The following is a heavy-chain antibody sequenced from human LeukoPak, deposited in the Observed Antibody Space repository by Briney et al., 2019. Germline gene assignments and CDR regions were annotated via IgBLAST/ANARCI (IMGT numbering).Heavy chain of an antibody. V-gene: IGHV3-20*04. D-gene: IGHD3-16*01. J-gene: IGHJ4*02. CDR2: INWNGGST. CDR3: ARDGSDDYVWGSYRPDY. CDR1: GFTFDDYG. Sequence: GGTLRLSCAASGFTFDDYGMSWVRQAPGKGREWVSGINWNGGSTGYADSVKGRFTISRDNAKNSLYLQMNSLRAEDTAVYYCARDGSDDYVWGSYRPDYWGQGTLVTVSS.